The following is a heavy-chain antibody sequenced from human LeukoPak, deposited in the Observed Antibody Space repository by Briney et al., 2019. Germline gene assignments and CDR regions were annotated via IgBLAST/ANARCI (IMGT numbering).Heavy chain of an antibody. CDR2: INPNSGGT. CDR3: ASGSLASYFDH. J-gene: IGHJ4*02. Sequence: ASVKVSCKASGYTFSGYYMHWVRQAPGQGLEWMGWINPNSGGTKYVQKFQGRVTMTRDTSISTAYMELSRLRSDDTAVYYCASGSLASYFDHRGQGTLVTVSS. CDR1: GYTFSGYY. V-gene: IGHV1-2*02. D-gene: IGHD3-16*01.